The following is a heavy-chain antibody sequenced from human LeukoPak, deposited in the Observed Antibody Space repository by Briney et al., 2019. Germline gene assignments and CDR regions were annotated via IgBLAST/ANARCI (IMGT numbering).Heavy chain of an antibody. Sequence: GASVKVSCKASGYTFTGYYMHWVRQAPGQGLEWMGWINPNSGGTNYAQKFQGRVTMTRDTSISTAYMELSRLSSDDTAVYYCARDRLSPGPDGSWFDPWGQGTLVTVSS. CDR2: INPNSGGT. J-gene: IGHJ5*02. V-gene: IGHV1-2*02. CDR3: ARDRLSPGPDGSWFDP. CDR1: GYTFTGYY. D-gene: IGHD1-14*01.